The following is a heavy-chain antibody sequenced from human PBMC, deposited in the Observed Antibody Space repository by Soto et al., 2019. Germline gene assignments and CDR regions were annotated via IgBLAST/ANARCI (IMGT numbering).Heavy chain of an antibody. CDR3: AREGAYSSSWYWFDP. V-gene: IGHV1-69*13. CDR2: IIPIFGTA. J-gene: IGHJ5*02. D-gene: IGHD6-13*01. CDR1: GGTFSSYA. Sequence: GASVKVSCKASGGTFSSYAISWVRQAPGQGLEWMGGIIPIFGTANYAQKFQGRVTITADESTSTAYMELSSLRSEDTAVYYCAREGAYSSSWYWFDPWGQGTLVTVSS.